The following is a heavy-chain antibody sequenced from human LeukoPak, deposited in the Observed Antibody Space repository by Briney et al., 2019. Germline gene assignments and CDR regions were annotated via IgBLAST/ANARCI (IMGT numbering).Heavy chain of an antibody. CDR3: ARPRATGGMDV. V-gene: IGHV4-59*08. CDR1: GGSISSYY. CDR2: IYYSGST. Sequence: SETLSLTCTVSGGSISSYYWSWIRQPPGKGLEWIGYIYYSGSTNYNPSLKSRVTISVDTSKNQFSLKLSSVTAADTAVYYCARPRATGGMDVWGQGTTVTVSS. J-gene: IGHJ6*02. D-gene: IGHD5-12*01.